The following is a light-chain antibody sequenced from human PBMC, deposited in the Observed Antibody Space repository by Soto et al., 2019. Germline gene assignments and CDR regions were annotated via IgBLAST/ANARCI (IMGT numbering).Light chain of an antibody. V-gene: IGLV2-14*01. CDR1: SSDVGGYTF. CDR3: SSYTSNSSPYV. J-gene: IGLJ1*01. Sequence: QSVLTQPASVSGSPGQSLTISCTGTSSDVGGYTFVSSYQQHPGKAPKLMIYEVSNRPSGVSNRFSGSKSGNTASLTISGLQAEDEADYYCSSYTSNSSPYVFGTGTKVTVL. CDR2: EVS.